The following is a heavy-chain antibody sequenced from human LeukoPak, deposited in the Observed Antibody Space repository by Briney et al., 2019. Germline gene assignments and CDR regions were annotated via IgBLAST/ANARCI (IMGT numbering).Heavy chain of an antibody. J-gene: IGHJ4*02. CDR3: ARGSRGKRKSIAAAGKKYYFDY. D-gene: IGHD6-13*01. CDR2: INHSGST. Sequence: SETLSLTCAVYGGSFSGYYWSWIRQPPGKGLEWIGEINHSGSTNYNPSLKSRVTISVDTSKNQFSLKLSSVTAADTAVYYCARGSRGKRKSIAAAGKKYYFDYWGQGTLVTVSS. CDR1: GGSFSGYY. V-gene: IGHV4-34*01.